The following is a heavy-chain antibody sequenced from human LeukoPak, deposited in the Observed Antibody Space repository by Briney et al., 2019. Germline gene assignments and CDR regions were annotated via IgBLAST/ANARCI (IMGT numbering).Heavy chain of an antibody. D-gene: IGHD3-3*01. CDR1: GFTFNGYW. Sequence: PGGSLRLSCAASGFTFNGYWMTWVRQAPGKGLEWVAIIKSDGSEEYYVDSVKGRFTVSRVNAKNSLFLRLNGLRAEDTAVYYCARESSWTFDVWGQGTMVTVSS. CDR3: ARESSWTFDV. CDR2: IKSDGSEE. V-gene: IGHV3-7*03. J-gene: IGHJ3*01.